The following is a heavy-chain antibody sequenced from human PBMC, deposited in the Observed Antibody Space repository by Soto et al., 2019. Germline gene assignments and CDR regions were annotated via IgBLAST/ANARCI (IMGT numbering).Heavy chain of an antibody. CDR2: IDPSDSYT. Sequence: KVSCKASGYTFTSYDISWVRQMPGKGLEWMGRIDPSDSYTNYSPSFQGHVTISADKSISTAYLQWSSLKASDTAMYYCASPSLPLGGRYYYYYGMDVWGQGTTVTVSS. CDR1: GYTFTSYD. J-gene: IGHJ6*02. V-gene: IGHV5-10-1*01. CDR3: ASPSLPLGGRYYYYYGMDV. D-gene: IGHD3-16*01.